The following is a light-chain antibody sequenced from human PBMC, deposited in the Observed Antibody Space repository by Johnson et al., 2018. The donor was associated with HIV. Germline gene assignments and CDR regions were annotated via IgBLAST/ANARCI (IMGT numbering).Light chain of an antibody. CDR1: SSNIGNNY. J-gene: IGLJ1*01. Sequence: QSVLTQPPSVSAAPGQKVTISCSGSSSNIGNNYVSWYQQLPGTAPKLLIYENTKRPSGIPDRFSGSKSGTSATLAITGLHTGDEADYYCGRWDDSLSTYVFGTGTKVTVL. CDR3: GRWDDSLSTYV. V-gene: IGLV1-51*02. CDR2: ENT.